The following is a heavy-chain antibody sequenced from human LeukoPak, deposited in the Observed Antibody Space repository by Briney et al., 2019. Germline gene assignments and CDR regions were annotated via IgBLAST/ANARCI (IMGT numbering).Heavy chain of an antibody. J-gene: IGHJ3*01. D-gene: IGHD2-2*01. CDR1: GDSVSNNRVV. CDR2: AYYRSKWFI. V-gene: IGHV6-1*01. Sequence: SQTLSLTCVLSGDSVSNNRVVWNWLRQSPSGGLEWLGRAYYRSKWFIDYALSVKSRITINPDTSKNQLSLQLNSVTPEDTAIYFCARVVHLFCTKIGCYVGAFDVWGQGSMVTVSS. CDR3: ARVVHLFCTKIGCYVGAFDV.